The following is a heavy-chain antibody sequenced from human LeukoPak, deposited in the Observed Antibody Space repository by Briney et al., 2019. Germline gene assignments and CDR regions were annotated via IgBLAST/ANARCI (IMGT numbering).Heavy chain of an antibody. CDR3: ARHRLGYCSGGSCYLYCFDY. V-gene: IGHV4-34*01. CDR2: INHSGST. D-gene: IGHD2-15*01. CDR1: GGSFSGYY. J-gene: IGHJ4*02. Sequence: SETLSLTCAVYGGSFSGYYWSWIRQPPGKGLEWIGEINHSGSTNYNPSLKSRVTISVDTSKNQFSLKLSSVTAADTAVYYCARHRLGYCSGGSCYLYCFDYWGQGTLVTVSS.